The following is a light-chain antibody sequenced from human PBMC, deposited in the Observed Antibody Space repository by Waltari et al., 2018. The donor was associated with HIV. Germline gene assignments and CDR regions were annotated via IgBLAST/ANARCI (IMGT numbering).Light chain of an antibody. V-gene: IGKV3-20*01. CDR1: HSVSSSY. CDR2: GAS. J-gene: IGKJ3*01. Sequence: CRASHSVSSSYLAWFQQRPGKAPRLLIHGASDRATGVPDRFSGSGVGTDFTLTISRLEPEDVAVYFCQQYGTLPFTFGPGTKVEI. CDR3: QQYGTLPFT.